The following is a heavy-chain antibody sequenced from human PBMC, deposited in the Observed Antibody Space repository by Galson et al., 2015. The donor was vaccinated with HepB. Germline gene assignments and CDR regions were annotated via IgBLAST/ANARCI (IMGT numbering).Heavy chain of an antibody. D-gene: IGHD3-22*01. CDR2: IRSKAYGGTT. J-gene: IGHJ1*01. CDR3: TRGYYYDSSGYYYVGYFQH. V-gene: IGHV3-49*03. CDR1: GFTFGDYA. Sequence: SLRLSCAASGFTFGDYAMSWFRQAPGKGLEWVGFIRSKAYGGTTEYAASVKGRFTISRDDSKSIAYLPMNSLKNEDTAVYYCTRGYYYDSSGYYYVGYFQHWGQGTLVTVSS.